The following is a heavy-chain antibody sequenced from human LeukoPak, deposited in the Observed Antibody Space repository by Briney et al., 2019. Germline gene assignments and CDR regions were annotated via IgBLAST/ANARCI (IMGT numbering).Heavy chain of an antibody. CDR1: GFTFSSYG. J-gene: IGHJ5*02. Sequence: PGRSLRLSCAASGFTFSSYGMHWVRQAPGKGLEWVAVISYDGSNKYCTDSVKGRFTISRDNSKNTLYLQMNSLRAEDTAVYYCAKAEDGSGALGFDPWGQGTLVTVSS. D-gene: IGHD3-10*01. CDR3: AKAEDGSGALGFDP. CDR2: ISYDGSNK. V-gene: IGHV3-30*18.